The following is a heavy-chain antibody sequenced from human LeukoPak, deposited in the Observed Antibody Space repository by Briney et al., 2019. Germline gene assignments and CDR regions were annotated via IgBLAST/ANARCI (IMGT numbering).Heavy chain of an antibody. D-gene: IGHD1-26*01. J-gene: IGHJ4*02. CDR2: FDPEDGET. Sequence: PEASVKVSCKVSGYTLTELSMHWVRQAPGKGLEWMGGFDPEDGETIYAQKFQGRVTMTEDTSTDTAYMELSSLRSEDTAVYYCATYQPSIVGAAPFDYWGREPWSPSPQ. CDR3: ATYQPSIVGAAPFDY. CDR1: GYTLTELS. V-gene: IGHV1-24*01.